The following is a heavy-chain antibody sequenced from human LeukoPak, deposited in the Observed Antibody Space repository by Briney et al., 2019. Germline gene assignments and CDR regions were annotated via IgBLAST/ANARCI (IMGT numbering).Heavy chain of an antibody. J-gene: IGHJ6*03. Sequence: ASVKLSCKVSGGTFSSYAISWVRQAPGQGLEWMGGIIHIFGTTNYAQKFQGRVTITADESTTTAYMELSSLRSEDTAVYYCARAVGRATLEYYYYYMDVWGKGTTVTVSS. CDR2: IIHIFGTT. CDR3: ARAVGRATLEYYYYYMDV. CDR1: GGTFSSYA. V-gene: IGHV1-69*13. D-gene: IGHD1-26*01.